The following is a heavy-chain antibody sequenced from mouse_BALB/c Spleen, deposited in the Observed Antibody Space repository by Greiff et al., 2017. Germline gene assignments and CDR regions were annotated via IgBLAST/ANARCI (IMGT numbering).Heavy chain of an antibody. D-gene: IGHD1-1*01. CDR1: GFNIKDTY. J-gene: IGHJ3*01. V-gene: IGHV14-3*02. CDR2: IDPANGNT. CDR3: ARYPDYYGSRAWFAY. Sequence: EVQLQQSGAELVKPGASVKLSCTASGFNIKDTYMHWVKQRPEQGLEWIGRIDPANGNTKYDRKFQGKATITADTSSNTAYLQLSSLTSEDTAVYYCARYPDYYGSRAWFAYWGQGTLVTVSA.